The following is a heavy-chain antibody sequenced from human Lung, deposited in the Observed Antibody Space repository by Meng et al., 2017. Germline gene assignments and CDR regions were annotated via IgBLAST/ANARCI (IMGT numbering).Heavy chain of an antibody. CDR3: ARGQKGYFDL. CDR2: IYNSGST. Sequence: VQRQGSGPGLVNPSKTRSLTCSGSGGSISSSNYYWSWIRQPPGKGLEWGGHIYNSGSTYYNPSLKSRITISVDTSKNQFSLKLSSVTAADTAVYYCARGQKGYFDLWGRGTLVTVSS. CDR1: GGSISSSNYY. J-gene: IGHJ2*01. V-gene: IGHV4-30-4*01.